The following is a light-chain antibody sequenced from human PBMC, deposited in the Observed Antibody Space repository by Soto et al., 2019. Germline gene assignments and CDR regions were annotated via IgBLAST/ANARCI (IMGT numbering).Light chain of an antibody. J-gene: IGKJ1*01. Sequence: EIVLTQSPATLSLSPGERATLSCRASQSVGSYFAWYQQKPGQAPRLLIYDASNRATGIPARFSGSGSGTAFTLTISSLEPDDFAVYYCQQRGNWPLTFGPGTRVDIK. CDR3: QQRGNWPLT. CDR2: DAS. CDR1: QSVGSY. V-gene: IGKV3-11*01.